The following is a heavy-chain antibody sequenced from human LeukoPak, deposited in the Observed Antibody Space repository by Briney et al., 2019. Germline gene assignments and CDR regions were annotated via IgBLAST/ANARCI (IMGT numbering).Heavy chain of an antibody. Sequence: SETLSLTCAVYGGSFGGYYWSWIRQPPGKGLEWIGEINHSGSTNYNPSLKSRVTISVDTSKSQFSLKLSSVTAADTAVYYCARGRGYSYGLAGWGQGTLVTVSS. CDR2: INHSGST. CDR3: ARGRGYSYGLAG. D-gene: IGHD5-18*01. CDR1: GGSFGGYY. V-gene: IGHV4-34*01. J-gene: IGHJ4*02.